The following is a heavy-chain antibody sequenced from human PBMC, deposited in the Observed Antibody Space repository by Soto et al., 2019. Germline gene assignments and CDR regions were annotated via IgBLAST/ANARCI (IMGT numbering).Heavy chain of an antibody. Sequence: QVPLQESGPGLVKPSETLSLSCTVSGGSISNYYWSWFRQTPGKGLEWIGYVHDSWGSNYNPSLKSRVAISLDPSKSQFSLKLPSVTATDTAVYYCARQGFGALHGLVDVGGQGTTVTVSS. CDR1: GGSISNYY. CDR3: ARQGFGALHGLVDV. CDR2: VHDSWGS. D-gene: IGHD3-10*01. V-gene: IGHV4-59*08. J-gene: IGHJ6*02.